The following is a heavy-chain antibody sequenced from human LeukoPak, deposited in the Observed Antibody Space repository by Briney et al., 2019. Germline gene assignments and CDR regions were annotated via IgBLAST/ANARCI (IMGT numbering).Heavy chain of an antibody. CDR3: AREGAYSGTYYLDY. V-gene: IGHV6-1*01. CDR2: TYYRSKWYD. J-gene: IGHJ4*02. CDR1: GDSVSSNRAA. D-gene: IGHD5-12*01. Sequence: SQTLSLTCAISGDSVSSNRAAWSWIRQSPSRGLEWLGRTYYRSKWYDEYALSVKSRITIIPDTSKNHFSLQLNSVTPGDTAVYFCAREGAYSGTYYLDYWGQGTLVTVSS.